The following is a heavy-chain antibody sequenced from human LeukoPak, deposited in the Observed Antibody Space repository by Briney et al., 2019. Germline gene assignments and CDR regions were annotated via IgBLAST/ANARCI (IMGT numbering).Heavy chain of an antibody. D-gene: IGHD2-2*01. Sequence: SETLSLTCTVSGGSISSGGYYWSWIRQHPGKGLEWIGYVYYSGSTYYNPSLKSRVTISVDTSKNQFSLKLSSVTAADTAVYYCARDRGYCSSTSCYRHFDYWGQGTLVTVSS. CDR2: VYYSGST. CDR1: GGSISSGGYY. CDR3: ARDRGYCSSTSCYRHFDY. J-gene: IGHJ4*02. V-gene: IGHV4-31*03.